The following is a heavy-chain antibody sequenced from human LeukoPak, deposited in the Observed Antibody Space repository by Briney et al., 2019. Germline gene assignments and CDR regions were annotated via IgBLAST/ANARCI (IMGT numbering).Heavy chain of an antibody. CDR2: INHSGST. J-gene: IGHJ4*02. CDR3: ARAGNYYDSSGYGRYFDY. D-gene: IGHD3-22*01. Sequence: SETLSLTCAVYGGSFSGYYWSWIRQPPGKGLEWIGEINHSGSTNYNPSLKSRVTISVDTSKNQFSLKLSSVTAADTAVYYCARAGNYYDSSGYGRYFDYSGQRTLVTVSS. CDR1: GGSFSGYY. V-gene: IGHV4-34*01.